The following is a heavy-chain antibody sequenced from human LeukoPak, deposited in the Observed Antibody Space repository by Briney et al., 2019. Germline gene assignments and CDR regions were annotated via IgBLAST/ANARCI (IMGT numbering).Heavy chain of an antibody. CDR3: ARDRNTVFDY. CDR1: GFTFSSYS. Sequence: GGSLRLSCAASGFTFSSYSMNWVRQAPGKGLEWVSSISSSNSYIYYADSVKGRFTISRDNAKNSLYLQMNSLRAEDTAVYYCARDRNTVFDYWGQGTLVTVSS. J-gene: IGHJ4*02. D-gene: IGHD1-14*01. CDR2: ISSSNSYI. V-gene: IGHV3-21*01.